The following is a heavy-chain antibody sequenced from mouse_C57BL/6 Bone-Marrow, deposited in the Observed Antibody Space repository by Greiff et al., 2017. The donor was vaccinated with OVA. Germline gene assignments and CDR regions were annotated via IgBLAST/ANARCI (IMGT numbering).Heavy chain of an antibody. CDR1: GFNIKNTY. Sequence: VQLQQSVAELVRPGASVKLSCTASGFNIKNTYMHWVKQRPEQGLEWIGRIDPANDNTKYAPKFQGKANMTADKSSNTAHLQLSSLSSEDTAVYCCAIGNFGSSFYAMDYWGQGTSVTVSS. CDR2: IDPANDNT. V-gene: IGHV14-3*01. J-gene: IGHJ4*01. D-gene: IGHD1-1*01. CDR3: AIGNFGSSFYAMDY.